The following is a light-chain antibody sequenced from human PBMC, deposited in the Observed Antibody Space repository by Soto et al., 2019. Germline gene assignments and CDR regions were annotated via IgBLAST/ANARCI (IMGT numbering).Light chain of an antibody. J-gene: IGKJ1*01. CDR2: DAS. Sequence: DIQMTQSPSTLSASVGDRVTITCRASQSISTWLAWYQQKPGKAPKLLIYDASSLESGVPSRFSGSGSGTEFTLTISSLQPDDFAPYYCQQYTSYWTFGQGTKVEIK. V-gene: IGKV1-5*01. CDR1: QSISTW. CDR3: QQYTSYWT.